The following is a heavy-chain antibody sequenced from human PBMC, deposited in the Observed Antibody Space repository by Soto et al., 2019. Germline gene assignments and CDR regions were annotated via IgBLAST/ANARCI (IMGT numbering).Heavy chain of an antibody. CDR1: GGSISSGGYS. CDR2: IYHSGST. Sequence: SETLSLTCAVSGGSISSGGYSWSWIRQPPGKGLEWIGYIYHSGSTYYNPSLKSRVTISVDRSKNQFSLKLSSVTAADTAVYYCARVLPPPASCSGGSCYLYYYYGMDVWGKGTTVTVSS. J-gene: IGHJ6*04. CDR3: ARVLPPPASCSGGSCYLYYYYGMDV. D-gene: IGHD2-15*01. V-gene: IGHV4-30-2*01.